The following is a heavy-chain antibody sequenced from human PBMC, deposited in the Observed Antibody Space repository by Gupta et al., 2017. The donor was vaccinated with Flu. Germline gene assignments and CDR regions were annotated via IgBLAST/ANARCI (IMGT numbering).Heavy chain of an antibody. V-gene: IGHV3-23*01. CDR3: AKGYFSSLTYGLDV. D-gene: IGHD2/OR15-2a*01. CDR2: ISGSGGRT. J-gene: IGHJ6*02. Sequence: DVQLLESGGGLVQPGGSLRLSCAASGFRFSNFAMSWVRQVPGEGLEWVSGISGSGGRTYYADSVKGRFTISRDNSKNTLYLQMNSLRAEATAVYYCAKGYFSSLTYGLDVGGQGTTVIGSS. CDR1: GFRFSNFA.